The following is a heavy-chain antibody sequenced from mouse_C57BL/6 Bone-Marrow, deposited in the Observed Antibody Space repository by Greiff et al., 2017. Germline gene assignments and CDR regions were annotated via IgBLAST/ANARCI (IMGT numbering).Heavy chain of an antibody. D-gene: IGHD1-1*01. CDR2: ISSGGSYT. CDR1: GFTFSSYG. J-gene: IGHJ4*01. CDR3: ARQYCYGSNYAMDY. Sequence: EVKLVESGGDLVKPGGSLKLSCAASGFTFSSYGMSWVRQTPDKRLEWVATISSGGSYTYYPDSVKGRFTLSRDNATNTLYLQLGNLKSDSTAIYYCARQYCYGSNYAMDYWGQGTSVTVSS. V-gene: IGHV5-6*01.